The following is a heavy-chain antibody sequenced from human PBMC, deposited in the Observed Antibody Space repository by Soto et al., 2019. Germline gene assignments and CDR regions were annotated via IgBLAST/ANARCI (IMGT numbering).Heavy chain of an antibody. J-gene: IGHJ6*02. CDR1: GGTFSSYA. Sequence: QVQLVQSGAEVKKPGSSVTVSCKASGGTFSSYAISWVRQAPGQGLEWMGGIIPIFGTANYAQKFQGRVTITADKSTSTAYMELSSLRSEDTAVYYWATFLAAAGARYYYYGMDFWGQGTTVTVSS. CDR2: IIPIFGTA. D-gene: IGHD6-13*01. V-gene: IGHV1-69*06. CDR3: ATFLAAAGARYYYYGMDF.